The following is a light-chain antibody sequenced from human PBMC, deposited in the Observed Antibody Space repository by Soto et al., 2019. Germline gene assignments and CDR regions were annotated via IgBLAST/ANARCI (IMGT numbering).Light chain of an antibody. CDR1: ERVGNW. J-gene: IGKJ4*01. CDR3: QQDNSFPLS. V-gene: IGKV1D-12*01. CDR2: AAS. Sequence: DIQMTQSPSSLSSSVGDRITITCRAKERVGNWLAWYQQKPGKAPKLLIYAASTLPSGVPSRFSGSRSGTVFSLTVSSLQTEDFATYYWQQDNSFPLSFGGGTKVEIK.